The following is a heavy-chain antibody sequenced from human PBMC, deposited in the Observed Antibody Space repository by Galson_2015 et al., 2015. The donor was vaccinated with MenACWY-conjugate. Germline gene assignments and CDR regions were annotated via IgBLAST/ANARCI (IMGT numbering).Heavy chain of an antibody. V-gene: IGHV3-23*01. CDR3: AKFKYSTSWYNTHGMDV. Sequence: SLRLSCAASGLTFSSNPMNWVRQAPGKGLEWVSGIGTGGGTYYADYVKGRVTISRDNSKNMVYLQMNSLRAEDTAIYYCAKFKYSTSWYNTHGMDVWGQGTTVTVSS. CDR1: GLTFSSNP. D-gene: IGHD6-13*01. CDR2: IGTGGGT. J-gene: IGHJ6*02.